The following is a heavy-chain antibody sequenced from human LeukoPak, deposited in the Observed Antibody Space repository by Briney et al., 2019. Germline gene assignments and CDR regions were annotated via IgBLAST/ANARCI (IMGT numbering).Heavy chain of an antibody. CDR1: GGSFSGYY. CDR2: INHSGST. CDR3: ARVDVELLWSGELNYFDY. D-gene: IGHD3-10*01. Sequence: SETLSLTCAVYGGSFSGYYWSWIRQPPGKGLEWIGEINHSGSTNYNPSLKSRVTISVDTSKNQFSLKLSSVTAADTAVYYCARVDVELLWSGELNYFDYWGQGTLVTVSS. J-gene: IGHJ4*02. V-gene: IGHV4-34*01.